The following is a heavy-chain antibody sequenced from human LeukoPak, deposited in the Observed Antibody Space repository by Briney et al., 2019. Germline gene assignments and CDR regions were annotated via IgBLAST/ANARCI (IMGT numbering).Heavy chain of an antibody. J-gene: IGHJ6*02. Sequence: GGSLRLSCAASGFTFSSYWMHWVRQAPGKGLVWVSRINSDGSSTSYADSVKGRFTISRDNAKNTLYLQMNSLRAEDTAVYYCAKEVRVYFTPEGGMDVWGQGTTVTVSS. CDR3: AKEVRVYFTPEGGMDV. V-gene: IGHV3-74*01. D-gene: IGHD2-8*01. CDR2: INSDGSST. CDR1: GFTFSSYW.